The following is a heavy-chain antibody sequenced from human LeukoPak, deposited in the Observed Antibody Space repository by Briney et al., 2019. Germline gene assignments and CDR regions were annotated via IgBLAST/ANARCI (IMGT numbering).Heavy chain of an antibody. Sequence: ASVKVSCKVSGYTLTELSMHWVRPAPGKGLEWMGGFDPEDGETIYAQKFQGRVTMTEDTSTDTAYMELSSLRSEDTAVYYCATDSIMIQAFDIWGQGTMVTVSS. D-gene: IGHD3-16*01. CDR1: GYTLTELS. V-gene: IGHV1-24*01. J-gene: IGHJ3*02. CDR2: FDPEDGET. CDR3: ATDSIMIQAFDI.